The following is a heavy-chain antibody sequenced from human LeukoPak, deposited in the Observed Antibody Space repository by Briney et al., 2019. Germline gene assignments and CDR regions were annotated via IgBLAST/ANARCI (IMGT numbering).Heavy chain of an antibody. CDR1: GFTFSSYW. CDR3: ARARIDY. V-gene: IGHV3-7*04. D-gene: IGHD1-14*01. J-gene: IGHJ4*02. CDR2: IKDDGSEK. Sequence: PGGSLRLSCVGSGFTFSSYWMTWVRQAPGKGLEWVANIKDDGSEKYSVDSVKGRFTISRGNAKNLLYLQMSSLRAEDTAVYYCARARIDYWGQGTLVTVPS.